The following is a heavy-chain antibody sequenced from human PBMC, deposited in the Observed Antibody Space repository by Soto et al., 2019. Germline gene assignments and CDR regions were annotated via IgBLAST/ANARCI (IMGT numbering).Heavy chain of an antibody. V-gene: IGHV4-59*01. CDR2: IYYSGET. CDR3: ARDQGGEFLKGSGMDV. D-gene: IGHD3-10*01. J-gene: IGHJ6*02. Sequence: QVQLQESGPGLVNPSETLSLTCTVSGDSISRYYWSWIRLSPGKGLEWIGYIYYSGETNYNPSVKSRVTISVDRTKNQFSLKLSSVTAADTAVYYCARDQGGEFLKGSGMDVWGQGTTVTVSS. CDR1: GDSISRYY.